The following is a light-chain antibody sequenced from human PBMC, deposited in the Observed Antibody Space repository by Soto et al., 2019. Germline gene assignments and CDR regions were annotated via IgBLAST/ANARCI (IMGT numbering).Light chain of an antibody. Sequence: DIQMTQSPSTLSASVGDRVTITCRASQSIGEWLAWYQQKPGKAPKVLIYDASRLQSGVPSRFSGSGSGTEFILTISSLQPDDFGTYYCQDYSDYSWTFGQGTKV. J-gene: IGKJ1*01. CDR3: QDYSDYSWT. CDR2: DAS. V-gene: IGKV1-5*01. CDR1: QSIGEW.